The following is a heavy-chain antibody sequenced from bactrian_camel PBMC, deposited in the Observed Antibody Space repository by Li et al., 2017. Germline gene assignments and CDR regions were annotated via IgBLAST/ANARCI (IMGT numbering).Heavy chain of an antibody. CDR3: AASDGSAYETARPPCVSHLFHL. Sequence: VQAGGSLRLSCTASGNTLHSSCMAWFRQGPGKERERVACFKHGVFSPVYADSVSGRFTMSRDNAKSAVYLQMDSLKPEDTAVYYCAASDGSAYETARPPCVSHLFHLWGQGTQVTVS. J-gene: IGHJ4*01. D-gene: IGHD2*01. CDR1: GNTLHSSC. V-gene: IGHV3S25*01. CDR2: FKHGVFSP.